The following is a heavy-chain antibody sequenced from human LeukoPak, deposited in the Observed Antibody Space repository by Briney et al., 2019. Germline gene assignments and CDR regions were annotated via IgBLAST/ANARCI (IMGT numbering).Heavy chain of an antibody. D-gene: IGHD1-7*01. CDR2: INYSGST. Sequence: PSETLSLTCTVSGGSISSDCWSWIRQPPGKGLEWIGYINYSGSTKYNPSLKSRVIISVDTSKNQFSLRLSSVTAADTAVYYCARDRTFDLWGQGTLVTVSS. V-gene: IGHV4-59*01. CDR1: GGSISSDC. J-gene: IGHJ5*02. CDR3: ARDRTFDL.